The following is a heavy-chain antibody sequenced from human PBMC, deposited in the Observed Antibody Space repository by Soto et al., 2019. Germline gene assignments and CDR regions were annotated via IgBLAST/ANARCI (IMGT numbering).Heavy chain of an antibody. CDR2: SIPIFGTA. CDR3: ARDGPTYYDILTGYKLYYYYGIDV. CDR1: GDTFSSYA. V-gene: IGHV1-69*01. Sequence: QVQLVQSGDEVKTPGSSVKVSCKASGDTFSSYAISWVRQAPGQGLEWMGGSIPIFGTANYAQKFQGRVTITADESTSTAYMELSSLRSEDTAVYYCARDGPTYYDILTGYKLYYYYGIDVWGQGTTVTVSS. D-gene: IGHD3-9*01. J-gene: IGHJ6*02.